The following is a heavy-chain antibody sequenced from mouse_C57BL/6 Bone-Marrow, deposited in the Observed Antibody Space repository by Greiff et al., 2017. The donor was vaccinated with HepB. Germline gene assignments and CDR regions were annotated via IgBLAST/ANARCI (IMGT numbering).Heavy chain of an antibody. CDR2: IRSKSNNYAT. CDR3: VRQAITTVVAEYYFDY. V-gene: IGHV10-1*01. CDR1: GFSFNTYA. Sequence: EVKLVESGGGLVQPKGSLKLSCAASGFSFNTYAMNWVRQAPGKGLEWVARIRSKSNNYATYYADSVKDRFTISRDDSESMLYLQMNNLKTEDTAMYYCVRQAITTVVAEYYFDYWGQGTTLTVSS. D-gene: IGHD1-1*01. J-gene: IGHJ2*01.